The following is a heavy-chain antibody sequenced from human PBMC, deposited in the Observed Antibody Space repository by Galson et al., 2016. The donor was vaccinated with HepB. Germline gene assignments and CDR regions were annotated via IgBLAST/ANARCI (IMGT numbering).Heavy chain of an antibody. D-gene: IGHD3-16*01. CDR1: GGSINSYGHY. CDR2: IYSSGDS. Sequence: TLSLTCAVSGGSINSYGHYWNWIRQVPGGGLEWVGNIYSSGDSNYNASLRSRLTISIDTSKNHFSLNLTSVTAADTAVYYCARQGALNNWFDSWGQGVLVIVSS. J-gene: IGHJ5*01. V-gene: IGHV4-31*11. CDR3: ARQGALNNWFDS.